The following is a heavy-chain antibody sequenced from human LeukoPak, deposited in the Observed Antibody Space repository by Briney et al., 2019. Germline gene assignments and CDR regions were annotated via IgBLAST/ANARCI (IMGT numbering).Heavy chain of an antibody. D-gene: IGHD3-3*01. CDR1: GFTFSDYY. Sequence: GGSLRLSRAASGFTFSDYYMSWIRQAPGKGLEWVSDISSNSGIKSYADSVKGRFTISRDNAKNSLYLQMNSLRAEDTAVYYCARAYDFWSGPGGYWGQGTLVTVSS. CDR3: ARAYDFWSGPGGY. J-gene: IGHJ4*02. CDR2: ISSNSGIK. V-gene: IGHV3-11*04.